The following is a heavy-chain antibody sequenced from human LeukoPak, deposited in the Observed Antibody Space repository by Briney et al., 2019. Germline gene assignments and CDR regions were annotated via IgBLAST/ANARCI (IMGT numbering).Heavy chain of an antibody. D-gene: IGHD1-26*01. V-gene: IGHV4-34*01. CDR3: ARGRRTLWDYYFDY. Sequence: PGGSLRLSCAASGFTFSNYAMTWVRQPPGKGLEWIGEINHSGSANYNPSLKSRVTISVDTSKNQFSLKLSSVTAADTAVYYCARGRRTLWDYYFDYWGQGTLVTVSS. CDR1: GFTFSNYA. CDR2: INHSGSA. J-gene: IGHJ4*02.